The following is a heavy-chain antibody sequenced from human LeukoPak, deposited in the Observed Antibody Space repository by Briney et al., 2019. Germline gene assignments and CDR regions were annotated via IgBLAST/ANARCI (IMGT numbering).Heavy chain of an antibody. V-gene: IGHV4-31*11. Sequence: SQTLSLTCAVSGDSISSGGYSWNWIRQPPGKGLEWIGYIYYSGSTYYNPSLKSRVTISVDTSKNQFSLKLSSVTAADTAVYYCARTPIVVVTAIEGYYYGMDVWGQGTTVTVSS. D-gene: IGHD2-21*02. CDR2: IYYSGST. J-gene: IGHJ6*02. CDR3: ARTPIVVVTAIEGYYYGMDV. CDR1: GDSISSGGYS.